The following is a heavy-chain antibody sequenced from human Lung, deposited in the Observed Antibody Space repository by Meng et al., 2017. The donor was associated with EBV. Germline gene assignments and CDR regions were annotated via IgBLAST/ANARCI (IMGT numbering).Heavy chain of an antibody. CDR2: ISAYNGNT. CDR3: ARVEVGITSGDY. Sequence: QGQLVLSGAGVKKPWVSVKVPCKASGYPFTNYGITWVRQAPGQGLEWMGWISAYNGNTNYAQTLQGRLTMTTDTSTSTAYMELRSLRSDDTAVYYCARVEVGITSGDYWGQGTLVTVSS. V-gene: IGHV1-18*01. CDR1: GYPFTNYG. D-gene: IGHD1-26*01. J-gene: IGHJ4*02.